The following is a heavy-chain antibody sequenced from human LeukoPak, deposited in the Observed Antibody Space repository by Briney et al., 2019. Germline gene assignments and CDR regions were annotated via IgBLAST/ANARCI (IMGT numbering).Heavy chain of an antibody. CDR1: GFTFSSYS. CDR3: ARERRWSMTFDY. J-gene: IGHJ4*02. Sequence: GGSLRLSCAASGFTFSSYSMNWVRQAPGKGLEWVSSISSSSSYIYYADSVKGRFTISRDNSKNTLYLQMNSLRAEDTAVYYCARERRWSMTFDYWGQGTLVTVSS. CDR2: ISSSSSYI. D-gene: IGHD2-8*02. V-gene: IGHV3-21*01.